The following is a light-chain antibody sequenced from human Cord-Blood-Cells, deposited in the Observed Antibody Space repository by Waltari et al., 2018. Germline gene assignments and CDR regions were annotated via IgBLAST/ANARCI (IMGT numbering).Light chain of an antibody. J-gene: IGLJ3*02. CDR2: EGS. CDR1: SSHVGSYNL. CDR3: CSYAGSWV. V-gene: IGLV2-23*01. Sequence: QSALTPPASLSGSPGQSITIPCTGTSSHVGSYNLVSWYQQHPGKAPKLMIYEGSKRPSGVSNRFSGSKSGNTASLTISGLQAEDEADYYCCSYAGSWVFGGGTKLTVL.